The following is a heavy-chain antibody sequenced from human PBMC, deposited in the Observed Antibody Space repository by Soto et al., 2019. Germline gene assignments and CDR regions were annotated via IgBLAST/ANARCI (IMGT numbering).Heavy chain of an antibody. Sequence: ASVKVSCKASGGTFSSYAISWVRQAPGQGLEWMGGIIPIFGTANYAQKFQGRVTITADESTSTAYMELSSLRSEDTAVYYCASEAQDGWYRSSFDYRGQGTLVTVSS. CDR2: IIPIFGTA. J-gene: IGHJ4*02. D-gene: IGHD6-13*01. CDR3: ASEAQDGWYRSSFDY. V-gene: IGHV1-69*13. CDR1: GGTFSSYA.